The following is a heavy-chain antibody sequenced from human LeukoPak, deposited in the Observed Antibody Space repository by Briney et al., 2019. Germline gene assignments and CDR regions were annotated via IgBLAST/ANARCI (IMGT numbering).Heavy chain of an antibody. V-gene: IGHV3-7*01. CDR1: GFTFSNYW. D-gene: IGHD3-3*01. J-gene: IGHJ6*02. Sequence: GGSLRLSCTTSGFTFSNYWMTWVRQAPGKGLEWVSSINHDGSEIYYVDSVKGRFTVSRDNAKKSLYVQMNSLRAEDTAVYYCASTIFGVVWNGMDVWGQGTTVTVSS. CDR3: ASTIFGVVWNGMDV. CDR2: INHDGSEI.